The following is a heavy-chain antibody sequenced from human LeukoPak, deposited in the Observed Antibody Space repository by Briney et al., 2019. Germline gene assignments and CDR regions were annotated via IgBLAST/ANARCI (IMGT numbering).Heavy chain of an antibody. CDR2: IHHSGSS. D-gene: IGHD6-19*01. V-gene: IGHV4-4*02. CDR1: GGSVSGSFW. J-gene: IGHJ4*02. CDR3: VRHSGWYFGY. Sequence: SGTLSLTCAVSGGSVSGSFWWSWVRQPPHKGLEWIGEIHHSGSSNYNPSLESRVIISLDGSKNLLSLELSSVTAADTAVYYCVRHSGWYFGYWGQGTLVTVSS.